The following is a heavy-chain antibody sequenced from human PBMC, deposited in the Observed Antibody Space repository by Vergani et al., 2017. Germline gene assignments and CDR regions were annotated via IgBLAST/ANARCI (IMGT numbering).Heavy chain of an antibody. J-gene: IGHJ6*03. D-gene: IGHD4-23*01. V-gene: IGHV1-69*01. CDR2: FIPIFGTA. Sequence: QVQLVQSGAEVKKPGSSVKVSCKASGGTFSSYAISWVRQAPGQGLEWMGGFIPIFGTANYAQKFQGRVTITADESTSTAYMELSSLRSEDTAVYYCARDAVVTPGYYYYYYMDVWGKGTTVTVSS. CDR3: ARDAVVTPGYYYYYYMDV. CDR1: GGTFSSYA.